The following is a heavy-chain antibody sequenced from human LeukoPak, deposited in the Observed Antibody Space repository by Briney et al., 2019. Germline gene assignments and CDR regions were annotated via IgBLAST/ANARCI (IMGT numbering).Heavy chain of an antibody. CDR3: VRGTGY. Sequence: GGSLRLSCSVSGFTFSTYVMHWVRQAPGKGLEYVSAISSNGENTYYADSVKGRFTISRDNSKNTLYLQMSSLRADDTAVYYCVRGTGYWGQGTLVTVSS. CDR2: ISSNGENT. CDR1: GFTFSTYV. J-gene: IGHJ4*02. V-gene: IGHV3-64D*06.